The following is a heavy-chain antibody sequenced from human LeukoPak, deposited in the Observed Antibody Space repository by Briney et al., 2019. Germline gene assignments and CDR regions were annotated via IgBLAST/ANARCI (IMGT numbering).Heavy chain of an antibody. J-gene: IGHJ4*02. CDR3: ASDYPVADDY. CDR2: INPSGGST. D-gene: IGHD2-15*01. CDR1: GYTFTSYY. Sequence: ASVQCSGEAYGYTFTSYYMRWVGQAPGQGLEWMGIINPSGGSTRYAQNLQGRVTMTRDTSTRTVYLKPSGLRSEDTAVYYCASDYPVADDYWGQGTLVTVSS. V-gene: IGHV1-46*04.